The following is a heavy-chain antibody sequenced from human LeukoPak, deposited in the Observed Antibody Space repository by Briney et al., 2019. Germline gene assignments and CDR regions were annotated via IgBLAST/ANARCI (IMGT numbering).Heavy chain of an antibody. CDR2: INHDGRST. Sequence: GGSLRLSCAASGFTFTTFWMHWVRQAPGKGPVWVSRINHDGRSTNYADSVKGRFTISRDNAKNSLYLQMNSLRAEDTAVYYCARDDRNYYDSSGDYWGQGTLVTVSS. J-gene: IGHJ4*02. D-gene: IGHD3-22*01. CDR1: GFTFTTFW. V-gene: IGHV3-74*01. CDR3: ARDDRNYYDSSGDY.